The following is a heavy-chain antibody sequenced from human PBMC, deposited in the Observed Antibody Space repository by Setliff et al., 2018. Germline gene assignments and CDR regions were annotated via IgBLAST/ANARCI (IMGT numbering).Heavy chain of an antibody. V-gene: IGHV1-18*01. J-gene: IGHJ4*02. CDR2: VTVYNGNT. CDR1: GYTFSNYG. Sequence: GASVKVSCKASGYTFSNYGVTWVPQAPGQGLEWMGWVTVYNGNTKYAQNLQGRLTLTTDISTSTAYMELGSLTTDDTAVYYCARVESMVRGKNILRHFDYWGQGIQVTVSS. D-gene: IGHD3-10*01. CDR3: ARVESMVRGKNILRHFDY.